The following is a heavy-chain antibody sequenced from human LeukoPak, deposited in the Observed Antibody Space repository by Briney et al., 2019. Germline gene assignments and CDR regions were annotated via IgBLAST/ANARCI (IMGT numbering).Heavy chain of an antibody. CDR2: IIPIFGTA. CDR3: AREPDLGYCSGGSCYGY. V-gene: IGHV1-69*13. Sequence: SVKVSCTASGGTFSSYAISWVRQAPGQGLEWMGGIIPIFGTANYAHKFQGRVTITADESTSTAYMELSSLRSEDTAVYYCAREPDLGYCSGGSCYGYWGQGTLVTVSS. J-gene: IGHJ4*02. D-gene: IGHD2-15*01. CDR1: GGTFSSYA.